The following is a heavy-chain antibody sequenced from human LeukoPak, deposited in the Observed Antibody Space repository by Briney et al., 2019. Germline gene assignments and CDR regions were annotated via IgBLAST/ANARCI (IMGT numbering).Heavy chain of an antibody. CDR3: AREIGSGEGLYSTGWFDP. CDR2: MSHGGGNT. Sequence: SSETLSLTCTVSGSSISSGFYWAWIRQSPVKGLELIGSMSHGGGNTYYRPSLKSRATISVDTSKNQFFLRLSSVTAADTAVYYCAREIGSGEGLYSTGWFDPWGQGIQVTVSS. J-gene: IGHJ5*02. D-gene: IGHD2-21*01. V-gene: IGHV4-38-2*02. CDR1: GSSISSGFY.